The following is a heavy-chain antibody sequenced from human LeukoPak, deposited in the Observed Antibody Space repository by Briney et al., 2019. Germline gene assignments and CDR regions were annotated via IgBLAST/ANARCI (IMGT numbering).Heavy chain of an antibody. V-gene: IGHV3-23*01. Sequence: GGSLRLSCAASGLTFSSYAMTWVRQAPGKGLEWVSSISSSGASTYHADSVKGRFTISRDNSKNTLYLQMNSLTAEDTAVYYCAKTSYYGSGSELPDHWGQGSLVTVSS. CDR2: ISSSGAST. D-gene: IGHD3-10*01. CDR3: AKTSYYGSGSELPDH. J-gene: IGHJ4*02. CDR1: GLTFSSYA.